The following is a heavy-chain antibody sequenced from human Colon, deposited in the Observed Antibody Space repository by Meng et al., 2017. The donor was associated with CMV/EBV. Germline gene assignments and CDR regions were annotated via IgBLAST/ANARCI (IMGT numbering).Heavy chain of an antibody. J-gene: IGHJ6*02. Sequence: GGSLRLSCVASGFTLDDYVIQWVRQAPGQGLEWVATIFGDHNTYYADSVKDRFTISRDDPKNTVNLDMNSLRAEDTAMYYCARKASHFYYGMDVWGQGTTVTVSS. V-gene: IGHV3-53*01. CDR3: ARKASHFYYGMDV. CDR2: IFGDHNT. CDR1: GFTLDDYV.